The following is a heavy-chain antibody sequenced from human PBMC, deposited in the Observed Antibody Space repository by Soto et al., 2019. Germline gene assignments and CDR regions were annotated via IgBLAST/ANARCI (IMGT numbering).Heavy chain of an antibody. V-gene: IGHV1-69*02. J-gene: IGHJ5*02. CDR3: ARGDYSNYVSSWFDP. D-gene: IGHD4-4*01. CDR2: IIPILGIA. CDR1: GGTFSSYT. Sequence: SVKVSCKASGGTFSSYTISWVRQAPGQGLEWMGRIIPILGIANYAQKFQGRVTITADKSTSTAYMELSSLRSEDTAVYYCARGDYSNYVSSWFDPWGQGTLVTVSS.